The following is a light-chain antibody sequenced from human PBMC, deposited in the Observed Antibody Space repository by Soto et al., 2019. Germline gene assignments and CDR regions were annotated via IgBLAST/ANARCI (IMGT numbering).Light chain of an antibody. CDR1: SSDVGGYNY. J-gene: IGLJ3*02. CDR3: SSYTSSNTQVV. Sequence: QSALTQPASVSGSPGQSITISCTGTSSDVGGYNYVSWYQQHPDKAPKLMIYDVSTRPSGVSNRFSGSKSGNTASLTISGLQADDEADYYCSSYTSSNTQVVFGGGTKVTVL. V-gene: IGLV2-14*03. CDR2: DVS.